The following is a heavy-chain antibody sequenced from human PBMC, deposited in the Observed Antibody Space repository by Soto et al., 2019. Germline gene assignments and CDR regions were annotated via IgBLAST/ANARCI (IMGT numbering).Heavy chain of an antibody. V-gene: IGHV4-4*07. D-gene: IGHD1-1*01. CDR2: IYASGTT. CDR3: ARESRSELGTVEY. CDR1: GASTSNYY. J-gene: IGHJ4*02. Sequence: SLTCTVSGASTSNYYWSWIRQPAGKGLECLGRIYASGTTTYNPSLRSRVTMSVDTSKNQFSLNLNSVTAADTAVYYCARESRSELGTVEYWGQGTLVTVSS.